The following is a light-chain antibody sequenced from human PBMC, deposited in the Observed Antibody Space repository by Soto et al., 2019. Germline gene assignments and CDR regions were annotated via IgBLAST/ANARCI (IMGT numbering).Light chain of an antibody. V-gene: IGLV1-51*02. CDR1: SSNIESNY. CDR2: ENN. J-gene: IGLJ1*01. Sequence: QSVLTQPPSVSAAPGQKVTISCSGSSSNIESNYVSWFQQLPRTAPNLLIYENNKRLSGFPDRFSASKSGTSATLVITGLQTGDEAHYFCGAWDISLSAYVFGTGTKLTVL. CDR3: GAWDISLSAYV.